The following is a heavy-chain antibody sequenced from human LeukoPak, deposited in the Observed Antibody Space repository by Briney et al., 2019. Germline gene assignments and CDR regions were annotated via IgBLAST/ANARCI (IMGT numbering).Heavy chain of an antibody. CDR2: ISWNSGSI. J-gene: IGHJ2*01. CDR1: GFTFDDYA. CDR3: AKKGVPHWYFDL. Sequence: GRSLRLSCAASGFTFDDYAMHWVRQAPGKGLEWVSGISWNSGSIGYADSVKGRFIISRDNAKNSLYLQMNSLRAEDTALYYCAKKGVPHWYFDLWGRGTLVTVSS. V-gene: IGHV3-9*01. D-gene: IGHD3-16*01.